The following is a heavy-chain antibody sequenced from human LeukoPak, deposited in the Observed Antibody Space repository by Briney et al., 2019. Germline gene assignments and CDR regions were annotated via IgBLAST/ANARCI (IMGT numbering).Heavy chain of an antibody. CDR2: ISSSSLYI. J-gene: IGHJ4*02. V-gene: IGHV3-21*01. Sequence: GGSLRLSCAAASGFALSSYSMNWVRQAPGKGLEWVSSISSSSLYIRYADSVQGRFTISRDNTKNSLYLQMNSLRAEDTAVYYCARDFFGPGSTRRFDYWGQGTLVTVSS. D-gene: IGHD3/OR15-3a*01. CDR1: GFALSSYS. CDR3: ARDFFGPGSTRRFDY.